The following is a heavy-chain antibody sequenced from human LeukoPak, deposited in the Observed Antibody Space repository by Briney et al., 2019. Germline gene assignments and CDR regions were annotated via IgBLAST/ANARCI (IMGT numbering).Heavy chain of an antibody. CDR1: GGSISSGSYY. V-gene: IGHV4-61*02. D-gene: IGHD3-10*01. J-gene: IGHJ4*02. CDR2: IYASGST. Sequence: SETLSLTCTVSGGSISSGSYYWSWIRQPAGKGLEWIGRIYASGSTNYNPSLKSRVTISVDTSKNQFSLKLSSVTAADTAVYYCARDFGGIFDYWGQGTLVTVSS. CDR3: ARDFGGIFDY.